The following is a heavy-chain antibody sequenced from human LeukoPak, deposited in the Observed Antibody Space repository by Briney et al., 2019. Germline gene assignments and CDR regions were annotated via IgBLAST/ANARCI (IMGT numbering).Heavy chain of an antibody. V-gene: IGHV1-2*02. CDR3: ASGYCSGGSCYQGGLYYYYYYGMDV. D-gene: IGHD2-15*01. J-gene: IGHJ6*02. Sequence: ASVKVSCKASGYTFTGYYMHWVRQAPGQGLEWMGWINPNSGGTNYAQKFQGRVTMTRDTSISTAYMELSRLRSEDTAVYYCASGYCSGGSCYQGGLYYYYYYGMDVWGQGTTVTVSS. CDR1: GYTFTGYY. CDR2: INPNSGGT.